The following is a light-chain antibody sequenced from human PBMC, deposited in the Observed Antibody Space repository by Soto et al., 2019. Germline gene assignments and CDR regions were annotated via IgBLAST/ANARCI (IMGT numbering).Light chain of an antibody. V-gene: IGKV3-20*01. Sequence: IVLTQSPGTLSLSPGERANLSCRASQSVSASYLAWYQQKPGQSPRLVIYEASSRATGIPDRFSGSGSGTEFTLTISSLQPDDFATYYCQHYNSYSEAFGQGTKVELK. CDR2: EAS. CDR1: QSVSASY. J-gene: IGKJ1*01. CDR3: QHYNSYSEA.